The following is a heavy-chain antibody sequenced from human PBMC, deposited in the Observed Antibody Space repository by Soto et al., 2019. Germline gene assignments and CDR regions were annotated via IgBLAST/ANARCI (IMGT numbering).Heavy chain of an antibody. CDR1: GYTFTSYG. CDR3: ARSIVPPTYYYYYMDF. V-gene: IGHV1-18*01. D-gene: IGHD2-8*01. CDR2: ISAYNGNT. J-gene: IGHJ6*03. Sequence: GASVKVSCKASGYTFTSYGISWVRQAPGQGLEWMGWISAYNGNTNYAQKLQGRVTMTTDTSTSTAYMELRSLRSDDTAVYYCARSIVPPTYYYYYMDFWGKGTRSPSP.